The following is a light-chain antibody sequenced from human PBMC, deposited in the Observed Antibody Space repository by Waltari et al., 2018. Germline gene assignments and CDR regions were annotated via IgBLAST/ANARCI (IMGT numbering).Light chain of an antibody. Sequence: QSALTQPASVSGSPGRAITISCTGTSSDVGGSSYVSWYQQHPGKAPKLMIYDVSARPSGVSNRFSGSKSGNTASLTISGLQAEDEADYYCSSYTSSSTVVFGGGTKLTVL. CDR1: SSDVGGSSY. V-gene: IGLV2-14*03. J-gene: IGLJ2*01. CDR3: SSYTSSSTVV. CDR2: DVS.